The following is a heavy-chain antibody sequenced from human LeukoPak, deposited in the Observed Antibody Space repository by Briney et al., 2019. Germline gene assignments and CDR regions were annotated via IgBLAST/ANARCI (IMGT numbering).Heavy chain of an antibody. CDR2: INHSGST. Sequence: PSETLSLTCAVYGGSVSEYHWNWVRQAPGKGLEWIGEINHSGSTDYNPSLRSRVTISADTSKKQFFLTLTSVTAADTGVYYCASGLVIFSDPVHYYYGMDVWGTGTTVTVSS. D-gene: IGHD2-21*01. V-gene: IGHV4-34*01. CDR3: ASGLVIFSDPVHYYYGMDV. J-gene: IGHJ6*04. CDR1: GGSVSEYH.